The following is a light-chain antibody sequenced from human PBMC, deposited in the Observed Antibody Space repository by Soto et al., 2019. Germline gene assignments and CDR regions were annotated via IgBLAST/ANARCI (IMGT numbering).Light chain of an antibody. Sequence: DIQMTQSPSTLSASVGDRVTITCRASQSISGWLAWYQQKPGKPPKFLIYKASSLYIGVPSRFSGRGSGTEFPHTISSLQSEDFAVYYCQQYIVWPLTFGGGTKVEF. CDR3: QQYIVWPLT. J-gene: IGKJ4*01. CDR1: QSISGW. V-gene: IGKV1-5*03. CDR2: KAS.